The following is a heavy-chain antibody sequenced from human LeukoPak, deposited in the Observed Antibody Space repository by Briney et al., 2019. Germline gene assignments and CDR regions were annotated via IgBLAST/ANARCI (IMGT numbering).Heavy chain of an antibody. D-gene: IGHD1-26*01. CDR2: ISNSGSTI. Sequence: GGSLRLSCAASGFTFSDYYMTWTRQAPGKGLEWVSYISNSGSTIYYAESLKGRFTISRDNAKSSLYLQLNSLSAEDTAVYYCARRRECSGSSCYYFDYWGQGALVTVSS. V-gene: IGHV3-11*01. CDR3: ARRRECSGSSCYYFDY. CDR1: GFTFSDYY. J-gene: IGHJ4*02.